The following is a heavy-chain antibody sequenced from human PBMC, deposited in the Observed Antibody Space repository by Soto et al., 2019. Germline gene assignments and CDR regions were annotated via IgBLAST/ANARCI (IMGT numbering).Heavy chain of an antibody. J-gene: IGHJ5*02. CDR3: ARDARPDGVDP. Sequence: SETLSLTCTVSGGSISSGDYYWSWIRQPPGKGLEWIGYIYYSGSTYYDPSLKSRVTISVDTSKNQFSLKLSSVTAADTAVYCCARDARPDGVDPWGQGTLVTVSS. V-gene: IGHV4-30-4*01. CDR1: GGSISSGDYY. CDR2: IYYSGST.